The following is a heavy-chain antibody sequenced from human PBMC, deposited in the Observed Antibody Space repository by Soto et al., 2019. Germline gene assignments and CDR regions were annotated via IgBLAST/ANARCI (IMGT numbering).Heavy chain of an antibody. Sequence: SVKVSCKASGGTFSSYAISWVRQAPGQGLEWMGGIIPIFGTANYAQKFQGRVTITADESTSTAYMELSSLRSEDTAVYYCARVIGGSYFVRYYYYGMDVWGQGTTVTVSS. V-gene: IGHV1-69*13. CDR2: IIPIFGTA. J-gene: IGHJ6*02. D-gene: IGHD1-26*01. CDR3: ARVIGGSYFVRYYYYGMDV. CDR1: GGTFSSYA.